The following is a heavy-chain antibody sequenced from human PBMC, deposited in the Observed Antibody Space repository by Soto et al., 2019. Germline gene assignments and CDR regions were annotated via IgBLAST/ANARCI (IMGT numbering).Heavy chain of an antibody. CDR3: ARDHPHSYGVYYFDY. J-gene: IGHJ4*02. CDR2: IYYSGTT. CDR1: GASINTYY. Sequence: SETLSLTCTVSGASINTYYWSWIRQPPGKGLEWIGYIYYSGTTNYNPSLKNRVTLSVDTSKSQVSLKVNSVTAADTAVYYCARDHPHSYGVYYFDYWGQGTPVTVSS. V-gene: IGHV4-59*01. D-gene: IGHD5-18*01.